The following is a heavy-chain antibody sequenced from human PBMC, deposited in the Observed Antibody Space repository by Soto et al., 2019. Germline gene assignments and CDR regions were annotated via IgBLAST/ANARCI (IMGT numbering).Heavy chain of an antibody. V-gene: IGHV4-31*03. CDR1: GGSISSGGYY. CDR3: ARQEGGLWFGELLFHWFDP. Sequence: PSETLSLTCTVSGGSISSGGYYWSWIRQHPGKGLEWIGYIYYSGRTYYNPSLKSRVTISRDTSKNQFSLKLSSVTAADTAVYYCARQEGGLWFGELLFHWFDPWGQGTLVTVSS. D-gene: IGHD3-10*01. CDR2: IYYSGRT. J-gene: IGHJ5*02.